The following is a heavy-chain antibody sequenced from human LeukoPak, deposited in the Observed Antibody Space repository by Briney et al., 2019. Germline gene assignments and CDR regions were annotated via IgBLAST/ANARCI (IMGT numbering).Heavy chain of an antibody. V-gene: IGHV1-69*01. J-gene: IGHJ6*02. Sequence: SVKVSCKASGGTFSSYAISWVRQAPGQGLEWMGGIIPIFGTANYAQKFQGRVTITADESTSTAYMELSSLRSEDTAVYYCARLFTMVRGVIITFYGMDVWGQGTTVTVSS. D-gene: IGHD3-10*01. CDR1: GGTFSSYA. CDR3: ARLFTMVRGVIITFYGMDV. CDR2: IIPIFGTA.